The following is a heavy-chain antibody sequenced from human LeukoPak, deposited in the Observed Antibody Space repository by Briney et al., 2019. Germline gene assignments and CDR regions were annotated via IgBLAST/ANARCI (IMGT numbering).Heavy chain of an antibody. CDR2: ISYDGSNR. V-gene: IGHV3-30-3*01. J-gene: IGHJ4*02. CDR3: ARQIYPLYYFDY. CDR1: GFTFSGYA. Sequence: GGSLRLSCAASGFTFSGYAILWVRQAPGKGLEWVAVISYDGSNRYYADSVKGRFTISRDNSRNTLYLQMNSLRPEDTAVYYCARQIYPLYYFDYWGQGTLVTVSS. D-gene: IGHD2-2*02.